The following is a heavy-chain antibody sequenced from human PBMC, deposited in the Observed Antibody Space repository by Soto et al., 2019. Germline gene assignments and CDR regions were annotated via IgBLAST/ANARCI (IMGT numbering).Heavy chain of an antibody. CDR3: ARSLPWFDP. V-gene: IGHV1-18*01. Sequence: VRLVHSETEVKKPGASVNVSCKASGYTFTSYTISWVRQAPGQGLEWMGWISANNGNTEFAQKFQDRLTMIADRTTSTAYLELRNLRPDDTDVYYCARSLPWFDPWGQGTLVAVSS. CDR2: ISANNGNT. J-gene: IGHJ5*02. CDR1: GYTFTSYT.